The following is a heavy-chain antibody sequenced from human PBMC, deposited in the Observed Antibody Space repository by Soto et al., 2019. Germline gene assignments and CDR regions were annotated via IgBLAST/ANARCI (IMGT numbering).Heavy chain of an antibody. Sequence: SETLSLTCTVSGGSISSGGYYWSWTRQHPGKGLEWIGYIYYSGSTYYNPSLKSRVTISVDTSKNQFSLKLSSVTAADTAVYYCARAGKYCSSTSCYWDYYYYYGMDVWGQGTTVTVSS. J-gene: IGHJ6*02. CDR3: ARAGKYCSSTSCYWDYYYYYGMDV. D-gene: IGHD2-2*01. V-gene: IGHV4-31*03. CDR1: GGSISSGGYY. CDR2: IYYSGST.